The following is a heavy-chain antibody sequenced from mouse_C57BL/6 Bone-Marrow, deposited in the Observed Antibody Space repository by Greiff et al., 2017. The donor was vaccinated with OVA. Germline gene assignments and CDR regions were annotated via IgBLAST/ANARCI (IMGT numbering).Heavy chain of an antibody. CDR2: IYPGDGDT. CDR1: GYAFSSSW. D-gene: IGHD2-5*01. J-gene: IGHJ4*01. V-gene: IGHV1-82*01. Sequence: QVQLKQSGPELVKPGASVKISCKASGYAFSSSWMNWVKQRPGKGLEWIGRIYPGDGDTNYNGKFKGKATLTADKSSSTAYMQLSSLASEDSAVYFCASSNYVSAMDYWGQGTSVTVSS. CDR3: ASSNYVSAMDY.